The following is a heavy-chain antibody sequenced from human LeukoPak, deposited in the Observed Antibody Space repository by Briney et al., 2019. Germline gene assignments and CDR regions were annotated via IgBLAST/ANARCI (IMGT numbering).Heavy chain of an antibody. CDR3: TRFNFGDDY. V-gene: IGHV3-66*01. CDR1: GFTVSSNY. Sequence: GGSLRLSCAASGFTVSSNYINWVRQAPGKGLEWVSLIYGSTSADYADSVKGRFTISRDTSMNTVYLQMNSLRAEDTAVYYCTRFNFGDDYWGQGTLVTVSS. CDR2: IYGSTSA. D-gene: IGHD4-17*01. J-gene: IGHJ4*02.